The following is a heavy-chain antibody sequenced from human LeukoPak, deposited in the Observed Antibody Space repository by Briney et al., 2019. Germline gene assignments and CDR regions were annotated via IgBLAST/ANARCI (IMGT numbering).Heavy chain of an antibody. Sequence: ASVKVSCKASGYTFTGYYMHWVRQAPGQGLEWMGWINPNSGGTNYAQKFQGRVTMTRDTSISTAYMELSRLRSGDTGVYLCARVRRRAAAGTGDFQHWGESTLVTVSS. CDR2: INPNSGGT. J-gene: IGHJ1*01. CDR3: ARVRRRAAAGTGDFQH. D-gene: IGHD6-13*01. V-gene: IGHV1-2*02. CDR1: GYTFTGYY.